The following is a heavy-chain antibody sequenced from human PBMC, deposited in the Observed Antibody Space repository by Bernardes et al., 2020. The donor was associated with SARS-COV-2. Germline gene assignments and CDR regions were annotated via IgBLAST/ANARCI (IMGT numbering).Heavy chain of an antibody. J-gene: IGHJ5*02. V-gene: IGHV4-59*08. CDR1: GGSISSHQ. Sequence: SETLSLTCTVSGGSISSHQWNWIRQSPGRGLEWIANVDYSETTLYNPALASRATISVDTSRNQFSLKLSSVTAADTATYYCARRINMGTPSPDQNNWFDPWGQGTLVTVSS. CDR3: ARRINMGTPSPDQNNWFDP. CDR2: VDYSETT. D-gene: IGHD3-3*02.